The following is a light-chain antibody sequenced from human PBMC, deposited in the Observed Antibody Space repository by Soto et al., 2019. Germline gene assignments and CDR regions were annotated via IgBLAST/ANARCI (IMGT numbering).Light chain of an antibody. J-gene: IGKJ1*01. CDR1: QSVSSIY. V-gene: IGKV3-20*01. CDR3: QQYGSSPWT. Sequence: EIVLTQSPGTLSLSPVERATLSCRASQSVSSIYLAWYQQKPGQAPRLLIYGASSRATGIPARFSGSGSGTDFTLTISRLEPEDFAVYYCQQYGSSPWTFGQGTKVEIK. CDR2: GAS.